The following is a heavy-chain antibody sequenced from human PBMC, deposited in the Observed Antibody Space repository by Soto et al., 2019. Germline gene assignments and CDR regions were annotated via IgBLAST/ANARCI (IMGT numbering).Heavy chain of an antibody. Sequence: ASVKVSCKASGYTFTSYYMHWVRQAPGQGLEWMGIINPSGGSTSYAQKFQGRVTMTRDTSTSTVYMELSSLRSEDTAVYYCAREKEVVVAVQYYYYFGMDVWGQGTTVTVSS. CDR3: AREKEVVVAVQYYYYFGMDV. D-gene: IGHD2-15*01. V-gene: IGHV1-46*01. J-gene: IGHJ6*02. CDR1: GYTFTSYY. CDR2: INPSGGST.